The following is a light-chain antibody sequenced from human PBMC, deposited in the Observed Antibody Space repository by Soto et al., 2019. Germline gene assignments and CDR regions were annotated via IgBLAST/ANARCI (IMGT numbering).Light chain of an antibody. CDR2: AAS. V-gene: IGKV1-39*01. J-gene: IGKJ2*01. Sequence: DIQMTQSPSSLSASFGDRVTLTCRASQSIDTYLNWYQQKPGTAPKLLMYAASTLHSGVPSRFSGRGSGTDFTLTISSLQREDFATYCCQQSHSTPYTFGQGTKLEI. CDR1: QSIDTY. CDR3: QQSHSTPYT.